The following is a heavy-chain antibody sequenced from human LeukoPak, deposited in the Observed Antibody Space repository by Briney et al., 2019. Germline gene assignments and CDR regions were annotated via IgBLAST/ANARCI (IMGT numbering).Heavy chain of an antibody. CDR2: IYYSGST. CDR3: ARGQQHSSSWSWFDP. CDR1: GGSISSYY. Sequence: SETLSLTCTVSGGSISSYYWSWIRQPPGKGLEWIGFIYYSGSTTYNPSLKSRVTISIDTSKNQFSLKLNSGTAADTAVYYCARGQQHSSSWSWFDPWGQGTLVTVSS. J-gene: IGHJ5*02. V-gene: IGHV4-59*01. D-gene: IGHD6-13*01.